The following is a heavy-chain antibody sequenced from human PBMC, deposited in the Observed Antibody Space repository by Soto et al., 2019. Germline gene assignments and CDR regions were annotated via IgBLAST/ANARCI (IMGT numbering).Heavy chain of an antibody. CDR2: INWNGGTT. Sequence: EVQLVESGGGVVRPGGSLRLSCVASGFTFDDDAMSWVRQVPGKGLEGVSGINWNGGTTHYADSVKGRFTVSRDNARHSLYLQMNSLRAEDTAFYYCSKSQTPMVRGVIEAFDYWGQGTLVTLSS. D-gene: IGHD3-10*01. CDR1: GFTFDDDA. J-gene: IGHJ4*02. V-gene: IGHV3-20*04. CDR3: SKSQTPMVRGVIEAFDY.